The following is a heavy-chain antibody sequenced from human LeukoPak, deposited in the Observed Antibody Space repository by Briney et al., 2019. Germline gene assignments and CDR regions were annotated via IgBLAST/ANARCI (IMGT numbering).Heavy chain of an antibody. J-gene: IGHJ4*02. CDR1: GYTFTGYY. CDR2: INPDSGGT. V-gene: IGHV1-2*02. D-gene: IGHD1-14*01. Sequence: ASVKVSCKASGYTFTGYYMHWVRQAPGQGLEWMGWINPDSGGTNYAQKLQGRVTMTTDTSTSTAYMELRSLRSDDTAVYYCARDHVEAGVDYWGQGTLVTVSS. CDR3: ARDHVEAGVDY.